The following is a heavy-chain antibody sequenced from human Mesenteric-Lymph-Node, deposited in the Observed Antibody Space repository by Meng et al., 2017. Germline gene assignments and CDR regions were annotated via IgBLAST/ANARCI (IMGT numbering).Heavy chain of an antibody. CDR1: GGSISSGDYY. Sequence: QLQEPGPGLVKPSQTLSLTCTVSGGSISSGDYYWSWIRQPPGKGLEWIGYIYYSGSTYYNPSLKSRVTISVDTSKNQFSLKLSSVTAADTAVYYCAGVGAYCGGDCYHPRWGQGTLVTVSS. CDR3: AGVGAYCGGDCYHPR. D-gene: IGHD2-21*02. V-gene: IGHV4-30-4*01. CDR2: IYYSGST. J-gene: IGHJ4*02.